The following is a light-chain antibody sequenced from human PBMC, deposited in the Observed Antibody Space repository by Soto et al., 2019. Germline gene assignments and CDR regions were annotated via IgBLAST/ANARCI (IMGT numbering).Light chain of an antibody. Sequence: DLVMTQSPLSLPVTPGEPASISCRSSQSLLHTNGYNYLDWYLQKPGQSPQLLIYLGSNRASGVPDRFSGSGSGTDFTLTISRVEAEDVGVYYCMQPLQTPWTFGQGTKVEIK. CDR3: MQPLQTPWT. J-gene: IGKJ1*01. CDR2: LGS. V-gene: IGKV2-28*01. CDR1: QSLLHTNGYNY.